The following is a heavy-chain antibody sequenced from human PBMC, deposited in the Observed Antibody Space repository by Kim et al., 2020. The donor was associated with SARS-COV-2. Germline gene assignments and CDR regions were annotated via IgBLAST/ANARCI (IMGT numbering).Heavy chain of an antibody. CDR2: ISSAGSAI. J-gene: IGHJ4*02. CDR1: GFTFSDYY. D-gene: IGHD1-7*01. CDR3: ARAPMNYNGYSLDY. V-gene: IGHV3-11*01. Sequence: GGSLRLSCAASGFTFSDYYMSWIRQAPGMGLEWVSYISSAGSAIYYADSVKGRFTISRDNAKNSLYLQVNSLRAEDTAVYYCARAPMNYNGYSLDYWGQGTLVTVSS.